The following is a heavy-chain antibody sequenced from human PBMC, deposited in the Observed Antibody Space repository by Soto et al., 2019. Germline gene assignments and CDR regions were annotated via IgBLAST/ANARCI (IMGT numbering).Heavy chain of an antibody. CDR2: IYYSGST. D-gene: IGHD3-3*01. Sequence: TLSLTCTVSGGSISSGGYYWSWIRQHPGKGLEWIGYIYYSGSTYYNPSLKSRVTISVDTSKNQFSLKLSSVTAADTAVYYCARDGSGAPYYDFWSGYENYYGMDVWGQGTTVTVSS. CDR3: ARDGSGAPYYDFWSGYENYYGMDV. CDR1: GGSISSGGYY. J-gene: IGHJ6*02. V-gene: IGHV4-31*03.